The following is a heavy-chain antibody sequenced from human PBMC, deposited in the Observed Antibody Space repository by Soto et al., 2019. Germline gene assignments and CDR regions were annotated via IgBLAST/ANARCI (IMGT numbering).Heavy chain of an antibody. J-gene: IGHJ6*02. CDR3: ARGELRYFDWLPYYYYGMDV. Sequence: SETLSLTCTVSCGSISSYYWSWIRQPPGKGLEWIGYIYYSGSTNYNPSLKSRVTISVDTSKNQFSLKLSSVTAADTAVYYCARGELRYFDWLPYYYYGMDVWGQGTTVTVSS. V-gene: IGHV4-59*01. CDR1: CGSISSYY. D-gene: IGHD3-9*01. CDR2: IYYSGST.